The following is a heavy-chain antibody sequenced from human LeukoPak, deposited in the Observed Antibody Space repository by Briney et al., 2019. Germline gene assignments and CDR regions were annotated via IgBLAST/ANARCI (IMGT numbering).Heavy chain of an antibody. CDR1: GDSVSSNSAA. J-gene: IGHJ4*02. Sequence: SQTLSLTCAISGDSVSSNSAAWNWIRQSPSRGLEWLGRTYYRSKWYNDYAVSVKSRITINPDTSKNQFSLQLNSVTPEDTAVYYCARAGPQRLLYDSSGYFRDWGQGTLVTVSS. CDR3: ARAGPQRLLYDSSGYFRD. CDR2: TYYRSKWYN. V-gene: IGHV6-1*01. D-gene: IGHD3-22*01.